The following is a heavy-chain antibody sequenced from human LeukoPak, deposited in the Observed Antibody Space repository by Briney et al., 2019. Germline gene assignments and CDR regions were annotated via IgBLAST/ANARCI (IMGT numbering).Heavy chain of an antibody. J-gene: IGHJ4*02. Sequence: GGSLRLSCAASGFTFSGYWMTWLRQAPGKGLEWVANIKPDGSDKAYVDSVKGRFTISRDNTKNSLYLQMSSLRAEDTAVYYCARAMSWGQGTLVSVSS. CDR1: GFTFSGYW. CDR2: IKPDGSDK. CDR3: ARAMS. V-gene: IGHV3-7*01.